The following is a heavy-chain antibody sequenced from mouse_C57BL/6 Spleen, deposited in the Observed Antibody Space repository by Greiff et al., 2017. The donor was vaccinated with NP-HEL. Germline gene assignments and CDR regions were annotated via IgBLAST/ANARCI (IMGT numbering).Heavy chain of an antibody. J-gene: IGHJ3*01. CDR1: GYAFSSYW. CDR3: ARALYYDYDKGFAY. Sequence: VQLQQSGAELVKPGASVKISCKASGYAFSSYWMNWVKQRPGKGLEWIGQIYPGDGDTNYNGKFKGKATLTADKSSSTAYMQRSSLTSEDSAVYFCARALYYDYDKGFAYWGQGTLVTVSA. CDR2: IYPGDGDT. V-gene: IGHV1-80*01. D-gene: IGHD2-4*01.